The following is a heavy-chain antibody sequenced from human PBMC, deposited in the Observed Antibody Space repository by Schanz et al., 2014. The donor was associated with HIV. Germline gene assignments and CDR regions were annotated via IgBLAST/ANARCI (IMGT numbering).Heavy chain of an antibody. Sequence: QVQLVQSGAEVRKPGSSMKVAGKTSGGSFIDEDYTWVRQAPGQGLEWMGGIIPLSGTTSYAQTLRGRVTITADKSTSTAYMELTSLRFEDTAVYYCTRSSYCSDTSCYSVLGRSSIHIWGQGTTLTVSS. CDR2: IIPLSGTT. D-gene: IGHD2-2*01. CDR3: TRSSYCSDTSCYSVLGRSSIHI. V-gene: IGHV1-69*06. CDR1: GGSFIDED. J-gene: IGHJ6*02.